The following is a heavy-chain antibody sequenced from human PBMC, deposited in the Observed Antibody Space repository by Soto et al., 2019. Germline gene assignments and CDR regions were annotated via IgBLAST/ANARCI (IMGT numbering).Heavy chain of an antibody. D-gene: IGHD4-4*01. Sequence: EVQLLESGGGLVQPGGSLRLSCAASGFTFSSYAMSWVRQAPGKGLEWVSAISGSGGSTYYADSVKGRFTISRDNSKNTLYLQMNSLRAEDTAVYYSAKDGDDYSNSHGFDYWGQGTLVTVSS. V-gene: IGHV3-23*01. CDR2: ISGSGGST. J-gene: IGHJ4*02. CDR1: GFTFSSYA. CDR3: AKDGDDYSNSHGFDY.